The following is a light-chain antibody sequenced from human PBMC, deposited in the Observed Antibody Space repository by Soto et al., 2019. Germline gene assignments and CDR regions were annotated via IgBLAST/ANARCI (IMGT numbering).Light chain of an antibody. Sequence: DIQMTQSPSSLSASVGDRVTITCRASQGISNYLAWYQKKKGKAPKLLIYAASTLQSGVPSRLRGSGYGTDLTITISSMQNEDFETYYCQQFNNYPLTFGGGTKVDIK. J-gene: IGKJ4*01. CDR2: AAS. CDR1: QGISNY. V-gene: IGKV1-9*01. CDR3: QQFNNYPLT.